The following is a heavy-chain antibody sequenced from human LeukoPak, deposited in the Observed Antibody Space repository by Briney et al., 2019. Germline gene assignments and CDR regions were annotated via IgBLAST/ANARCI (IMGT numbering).Heavy chain of an antibody. CDR1: GGSFSGYY. CDR3: ARGLLGYSYGWPLTYYFDY. Sequence: SETLSLTCAVYGGSFSGYYWSWIRQPPGKGLEWIGEINHSGSTNYNPSLKSRVTISVDTSKNQFSLKLSSVTAAHTAVYYCARGLLGYSYGWPLTYYFDYWGQGTLVTVSS. V-gene: IGHV4-34*01. CDR2: INHSGST. D-gene: IGHD5-18*01. J-gene: IGHJ4*02.